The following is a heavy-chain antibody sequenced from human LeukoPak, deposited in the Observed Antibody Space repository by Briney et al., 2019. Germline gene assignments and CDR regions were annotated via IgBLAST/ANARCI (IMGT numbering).Heavy chain of an antibody. D-gene: IGHD1-20*01. Sequence: SETLSLTCTVSGGSIGSYYWSWIRQPPGKGLEWIGYIYYSGSTNYNPSLKSRVTISVDTSKNQFSLKLTSVTAADTAVYYCARFNWKDSHSPKGLDYWGQGTLVTVSS. CDR3: ARFNWKDSHSPKGLDY. J-gene: IGHJ4*02. CDR1: GGSIGSYY. V-gene: IGHV4-59*01. CDR2: IYYSGST.